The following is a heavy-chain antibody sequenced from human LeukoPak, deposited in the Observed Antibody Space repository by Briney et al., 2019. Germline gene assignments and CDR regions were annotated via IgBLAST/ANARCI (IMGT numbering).Heavy chain of an antibody. CDR1: GFTFTSSA. CDR2: IVVGSGNT. CDR3: AAGGSPPLGYSSPNALVF. J-gene: IGHJ4*02. D-gene: IGHD6-13*01. V-gene: IGHV1-58*01. Sequence: GASVKVSCKASGFTFTSSAVQWVRQARGQRLEWIGWIVVGSGNTNYAQKFQERVTITRDMSTSTTYMELSSLRSEDTAVYYCAAGGSPPLGYSSPNALVFWGQGTLVTVSS.